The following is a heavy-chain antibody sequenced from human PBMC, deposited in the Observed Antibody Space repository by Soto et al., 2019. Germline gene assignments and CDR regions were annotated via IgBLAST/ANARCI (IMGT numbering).Heavy chain of an antibody. CDR1: GFTFSSYG. V-gene: IGHV3-30*18. D-gene: IGHD6-13*01. CDR2: ISYDGSNK. CDR3: AKDRAAAGTIHWYFDL. J-gene: IGHJ2*01. Sequence: QVQLVESGGGVVQPGRSLRLSCAASGFTFSSYGMHWVRQAPGKGLEWVAVISYDGSNKYYADSVKGRFTISRDNSKNTLYLQMNSLRAEDTAAYYCAKDRAAAGTIHWYFDLWGRGTLVTVSS.